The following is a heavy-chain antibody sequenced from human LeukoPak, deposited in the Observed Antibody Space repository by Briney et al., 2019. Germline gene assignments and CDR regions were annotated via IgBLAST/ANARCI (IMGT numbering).Heavy chain of an antibody. CDR2: IYTSGST. D-gene: IGHD2-2*01. CDR3: ARGRDCSSTSCYYNYYYMDV. V-gene: IGHV4-4*07. Sequence: SETLSLTCTVSGGSFSRYFWTWIRQPAGKGLEWIGRIYTSGSTNYNPSLKSRVTMSVDTSKNQFSLKLSSVTAADTAVYYCARGRDCSSTSCYYNYYYMDVWGKGTTVTVSS. J-gene: IGHJ6*03. CDR1: GGSFSRYF.